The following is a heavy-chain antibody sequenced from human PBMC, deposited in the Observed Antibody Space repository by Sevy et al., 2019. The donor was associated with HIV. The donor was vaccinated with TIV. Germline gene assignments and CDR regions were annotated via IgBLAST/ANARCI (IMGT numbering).Heavy chain of an antibody. V-gene: IGHV4-59*01. CDR2: IYYTGSS. D-gene: IGHD6-13*01. Sequence: SETLSLTCTVSGISISNYYWTWIRQPPGKGLEWIGYIYYTGSSDSHPSLKSRVTTSVDTSKNQFSLKLSSVTAADTAIYYCARGGPNQQQLDYFDSWGQGILVTVSS. CDR1: GISISNYY. CDR3: ARGGPNQQQLDYFDS. J-gene: IGHJ4*02.